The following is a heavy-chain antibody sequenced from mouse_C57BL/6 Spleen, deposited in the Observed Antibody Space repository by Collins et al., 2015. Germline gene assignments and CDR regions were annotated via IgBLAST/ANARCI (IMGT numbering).Heavy chain of an antibody. D-gene: IGHD1-1*01. CDR2: INPSNGGT. V-gene: IGHV1S81*02. CDR3: TLGVTTVVADY. Sequence: QVQLQQSGAELVKPGASVKLSCKASGYTFTSYYMYWVKQRPGQGLEWIGEINPSNGGTNFNEKFKSKATLTVDKSSSTAYMQLSSLTSEDSAVYYCTLGVTTVVADYWGQGTTLTVSS. CDR1: GYTFTSYY. J-gene: IGHJ2*01.